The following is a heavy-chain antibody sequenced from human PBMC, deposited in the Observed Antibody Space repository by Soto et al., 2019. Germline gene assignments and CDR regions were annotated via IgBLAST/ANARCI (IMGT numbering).Heavy chain of an antibody. CDR3: ATRGFGELLLSYRMYV. Sequence: PGGSLRLSCAASGVTFSSYAMSWVRQAPGKGLEWVSAISGSVGSTYYADSVKGRFTISRDNSKNTLYLQMNSLRAEDTAVYYCATRGFGELLLSYRMYVWGQGITVTVS. CDR1: GVTFSSYA. J-gene: IGHJ6*02. D-gene: IGHD3-10*01. CDR2: ISGSVGST. V-gene: IGHV3-23*01.